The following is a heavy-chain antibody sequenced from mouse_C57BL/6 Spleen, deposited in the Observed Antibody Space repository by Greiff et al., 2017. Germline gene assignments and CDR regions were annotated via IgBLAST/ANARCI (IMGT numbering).Heavy chain of an antibody. CDR2: IDPENGDT. Sequence: EVQLQQSGAELVRPGASVKLSCTASGFNIKDDYMHWVKQRPEQGLEWIGWIDPENGDTEYASKFQGKATITADTSSNTAYLQLSSLTSEDTAVYYCTPRYYRCAYWGQGTLVAVSA. J-gene: IGHJ3*01. D-gene: IGHD2-3*01. CDR3: TPRYYRCAY. CDR1: GFNIKDDY. V-gene: IGHV14-4*01.